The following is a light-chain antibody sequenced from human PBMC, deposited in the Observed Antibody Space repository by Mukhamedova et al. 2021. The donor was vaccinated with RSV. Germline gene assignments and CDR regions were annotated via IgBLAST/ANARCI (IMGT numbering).Light chain of an antibody. Sequence: LSCRASQSVSSNLAWYQQKPGQAPRLLIYGASTRATGIPARFSGSGSGTEFTLTISSMQSEDFAVYYCQQYNNWPPVTFGPGTK. CDR1: QSVSSN. J-gene: IGKJ3*01. CDR3: QQYNNWPPVT. V-gene: IGKV3-15*01. CDR2: GAS.